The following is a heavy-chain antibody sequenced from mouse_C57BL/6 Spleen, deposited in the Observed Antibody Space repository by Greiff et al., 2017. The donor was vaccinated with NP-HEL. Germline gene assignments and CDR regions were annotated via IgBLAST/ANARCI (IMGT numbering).Heavy chain of an antibody. CDR1: GYAFSSSW. J-gene: IGHJ2*01. V-gene: IGHV1-82*01. CDR3: ARGGITTVVFDY. D-gene: IGHD1-1*01. Sequence: VQLQQSGPELVKPGASVKISCKASGYAFSSSWMNWVKQRPGKGLEWIGRIYPGDGDTKYNGKFKGKATLTADKSSSTAYMQLSSLTSEDSAVYFCARGGITTVVFDYWGQGTTLTVSS. CDR2: IYPGDGDT.